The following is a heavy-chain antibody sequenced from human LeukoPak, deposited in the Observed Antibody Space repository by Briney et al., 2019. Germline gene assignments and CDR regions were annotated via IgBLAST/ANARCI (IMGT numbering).Heavy chain of an antibody. CDR3: AREEGPYSSGWSNFDY. Sequence: GGSLRLSCAASGFTFSSYAMHWVRQAPGKGLEWVAVISYDGSNKYYADSVKGRFTISRDNSKNTLYLQMNSLRAEDTAVYYCAREEGPYSSGWSNFDYWGQGTLVTVSS. CDR2: ISYDGSNK. CDR1: GFTFSSYA. J-gene: IGHJ4*02. V-gene: IGHV3-30-3*01. D-gene: IGHD6-19*01.